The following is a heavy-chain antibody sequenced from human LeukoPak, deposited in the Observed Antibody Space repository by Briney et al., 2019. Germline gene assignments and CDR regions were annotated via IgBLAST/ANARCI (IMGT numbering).Heavy chain of an antibody. Sequence: ASVKVSCKASGYTFTSYGISWVRQAPGQGLEWMGWISAYNGNTNYAQKLQGRVTMTTDTSTSTAYMELRSLRSDDRAVYYCARTRSRAAGISGWFDPWGQGTLVTVSS. V-gene: IGHV1-18*01. J-gene: IGHJ5*02. CDR1: GYTFTSYG. D-gene: IGHD6-13*01. CDR3: ARTRSRAAGISGWFDP. CDR2: ISAYNGNT.